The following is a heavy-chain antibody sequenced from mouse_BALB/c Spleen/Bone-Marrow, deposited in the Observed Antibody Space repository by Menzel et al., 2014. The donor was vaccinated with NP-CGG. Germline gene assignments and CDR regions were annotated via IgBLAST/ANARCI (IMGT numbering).Heavy chain of an antibody. CDR2: ISSGSSTI. J-gene: IGHJ2*01. V-gene: IGHV5-17*02. D-gene: IGHD2-14*01. Sequence: EVQLVESGGGLVQPGGSRKLSCAASGFTFSSFGMHWVRQAPEKGPEWVAYISSGSSTIYYADTVKGRFTISRDNPKNTLFLQMTSLRSEDTAMYYCARDVPLYDVGYFDYWGQGTTLTVSS. CDR1: GFTFSSFG. CDR3: ARDVPLYDVGYFDY.